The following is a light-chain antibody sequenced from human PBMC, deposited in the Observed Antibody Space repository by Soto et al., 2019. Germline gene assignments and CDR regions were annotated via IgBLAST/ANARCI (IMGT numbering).Light chain of an antibody. CDR1: QSISSN. CDR3: QQYNKWPFT. V-gene: IGKV3-15*01. Sequence: EIVMTQSSATLSVSSGERASLSCRASQSISSNLAWYQQKPGQAPRLLIYGASTRATDIPARFSGSGSGTEFTLTISSLQSEDFAVYYCQQYNKWPFTFGPGTKVDI. CDR2: GAS. J-gene: IGKJ3*01.